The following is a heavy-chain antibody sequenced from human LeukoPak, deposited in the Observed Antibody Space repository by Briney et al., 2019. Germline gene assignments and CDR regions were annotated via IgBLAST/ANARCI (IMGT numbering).Heavy chain of an antibody. J-gene: IGHJ6*02. CDR2: IIPIFGTA. CDR3: ARQILWFEEVYGMDV. D-gene: IGHD3-10*01. CDR1: GGTFSSYA. Sequence: GASVKVSCKASGGTFSSYAISWVRQAPGQGLEWMGGIIPIFGTANYAQKFQGRVTITADESTSTAYMELSSLRSEDTAVYYCARQILWFEEVYGMDVWGQGTTVTVSS. V-gene: IGHV1-69*13.